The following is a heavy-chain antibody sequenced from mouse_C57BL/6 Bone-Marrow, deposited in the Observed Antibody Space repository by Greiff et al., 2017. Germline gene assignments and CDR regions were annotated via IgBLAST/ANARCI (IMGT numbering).Heavy chain of an antibody. J-gene: IGHJ2*01. CDR3: ARWSPFYDGSRY. Sequence: QVQLQQSGAELVRPGTSVKVSCKASGYAFTNYLIEWVKQRPGQGLEWIGVINPGSGGTNYNEKFKGKATLTADKSSSTAYMQLISLTSEVSAVYFVARWSPFYDGSRYWCQGPTLTVSS. D-gene: IGHD2-3*01. CDR1: GYAFTNYL. V-gene: IGHV1-54*01. CDR2: INPGSGGT.